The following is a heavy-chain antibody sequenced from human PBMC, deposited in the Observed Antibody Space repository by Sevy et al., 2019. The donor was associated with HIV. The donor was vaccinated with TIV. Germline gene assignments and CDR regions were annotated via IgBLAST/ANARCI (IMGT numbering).Heavy chain of an antibody. CDR3: AKGPWSRDSFGPLDY. CDR1: GFIFSSYG. D-gene: IGHD3-3*01. Sequence: GGSLILSCVASGFIFSSYGMHWVRQAPGKGLEWVAVISFDGSHEFYADSVKGRFTISRDNSRNTLYLQMNSLRAEDTAVYYCAKGPWSRDSFGPLDYWGQGTLVTVSS. CDR2: ISFDGSHE. V-gene: IGHV3-30*18. J-gene: IGHJ4*02.